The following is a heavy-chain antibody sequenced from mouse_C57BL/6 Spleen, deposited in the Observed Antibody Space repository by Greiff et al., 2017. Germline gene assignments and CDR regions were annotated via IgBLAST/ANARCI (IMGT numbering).Heavy chain of an antibody. J-gene: IGHJ4*01. CDR3: ARAPVLAKYYAMDY. V-gene: IGHV1-69*01. D-gene: IGHD1-1*01. CDR1: GYTFTSYW. Sequence: QVQLQQPGAELVMPGASVKLSCKASGYTFTSYWMHWVKQRPGQGLEWIGEIDPSDSYTNYNQKFKGKSTLTVDKSSSTAYMQLSSLTSEDSAVYYCARAPVLAKYYAMDYWGQGTSVTVSS. CDR2: IDPSDSYT.